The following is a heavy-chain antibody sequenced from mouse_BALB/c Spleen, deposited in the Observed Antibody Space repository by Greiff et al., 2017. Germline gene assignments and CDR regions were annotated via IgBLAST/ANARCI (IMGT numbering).Heavy chain of an antibody. CDR1: GFTFSSYA. CDR2: ISSGGST. V-gene: IGHV5-6-5*01. CDR3: ARAPRLGYGSSYPYWYFDV. Sequence: EVKLVESGGGLVKPGGSLKLSCAASGFTFSSYAMSWVRQTPEKRLEWVASISSGGSTYYPDSVKGRFTISRDNARNILYLQMSSLRSEDTAMYYCARAPRLGYGSSYPYWYFDVWGAGTTVTVSS. J-gene: IGHJ1*01. D-gene: IGHD1-1*01.